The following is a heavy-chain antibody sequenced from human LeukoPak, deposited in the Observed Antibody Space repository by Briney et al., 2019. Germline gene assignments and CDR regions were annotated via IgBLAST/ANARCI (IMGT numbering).Heavy chain of an antibody. CDR1: GGSISSYY. V-gene: IGHV4-59*01. CDR2: IYYSGST. D-gene: IGHD6-13*01. Sequence: PSETLSLTCTVSGGSISSYYWSWIRQPPGKGLDWIGYIYYSGSTNYNPSLKSRVTISVDTSKNQFSLKLSSVTAADTAVYYCARVYSSSWSNWFDPWGQGTLVTVSS. CDR3: ARVYSSSWSNWFDP. J-gene: IGHJ5*02.